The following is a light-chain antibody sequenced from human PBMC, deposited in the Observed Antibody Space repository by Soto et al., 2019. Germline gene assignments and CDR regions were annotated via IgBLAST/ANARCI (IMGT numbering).Light chain of an antibody. J-gene: IGKJ2*01. CDR3: QQTSRPPHT. CDR1: QAIDSW. Sequence: IQMGRSSSCVCSSVWDRVAITCRARQAIDSWLAWYQQKPGEAPKLLIFTGSLLHSGVPPRLSGSGSGTDFTLTISGLQPEDFATYYCQQTSRPPHTFGQGTKVDIK. CDR2: TGS. V-gene: IGKV1-12*01.